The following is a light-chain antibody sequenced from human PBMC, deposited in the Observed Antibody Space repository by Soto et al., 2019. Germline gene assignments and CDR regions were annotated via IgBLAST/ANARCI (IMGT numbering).Light chain of an antibody. CDR1: QIGFDKY. J-gene: IGKJ1*01. CDR3: QHYGYPQWT. Sequence: EIVLTQSPDTLSLSPGETATLSCRASQIGFDKYLAWYQQRSGQPPRLLIYGVFIRANGIPDRFSGSGSGTDFTLTISKLEPEDFAVYYCQHYGYPQWTFGPGTKLEIK. CDR2: GVF. V-gene: IGKV3-20*01.